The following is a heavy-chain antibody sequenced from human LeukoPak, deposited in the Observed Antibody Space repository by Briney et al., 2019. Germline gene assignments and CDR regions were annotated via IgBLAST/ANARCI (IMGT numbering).Heavy chain of an antibody. Sequence: GGSLRLSCAASGFIFSSYEMNWVRQAPGKGLEWGSYISSSGSTKYYADSVKGRFTISRDNTKNSVSLQMNSLRAEDTALYYCVRTGDIWGQGTMVTVSS. CDR1: GFIFSSYE. J-gene: IGHJ3*02. CDR2: ISSSGSTK. CDR3: VRTGDI. D-gene: IGHD3-10*01. V-gene: IGHV3-48*03.